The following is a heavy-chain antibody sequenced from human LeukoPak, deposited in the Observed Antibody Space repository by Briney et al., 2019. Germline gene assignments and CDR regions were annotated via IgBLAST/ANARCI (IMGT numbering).Heavy chain of an antibody. CDR3: ATTSIANNWFDP. Sequence: PRGSLRLSCAASGFTFSSYSMNWVRQAPGKGLEWVSSITRSSYIYYVDSVKGRFTISRDNAKNSLYLQMDSLRAEDTAVYYCATTSIANNWFDPWGQGTLVTVSS. CDR1: GFTFSSYS. V-gene: IGHV3-21*01. CDR2: ITRSSYI. J-gene: IGHJ5*02. D-gene: IGHD6-6*01.